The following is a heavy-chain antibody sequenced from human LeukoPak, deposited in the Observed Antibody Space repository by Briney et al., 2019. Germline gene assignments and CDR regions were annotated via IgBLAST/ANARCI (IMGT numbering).Heavy chain of an antibody. CDR2: IGGSGDNT. J-gene: IGHJ4*02. D-gene: IGHD3-22*01. Sequence: GGSLGLSCAAPGFTFTSYAMGGVAKAPGRGWGWVSGIGGSGDNTYYADSVKGRFTISRDNSKNTLYVQVNSLGTEDTAAYYCAKGSYYDSSGSFYFDYWGQGTLVTVSS. CDR3: AKGSYYDSSGSFYFDY. CDR1: GFTFTSYA. V-gene: IGHV3-23*01.